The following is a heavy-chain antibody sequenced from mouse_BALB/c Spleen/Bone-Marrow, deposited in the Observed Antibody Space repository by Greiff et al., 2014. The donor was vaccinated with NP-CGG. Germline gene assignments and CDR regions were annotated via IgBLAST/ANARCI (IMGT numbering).Heavy chain of an antibody. CDR2: INPGSGGT. J-gene: IGHJ2*01. CDR3: ARKWTARTTSY. CDR1: GYAFTNYL. V-gene: IGHV1-54*01. D-gene: IGHD3-2*01. Sequence: QVQLQQSGAELVRPGTSVKVSCKASGYAFTNYLIEWVKQRPGQGLEWIGVINPGSGGTNYNEKFKGKATLTADKSSSTAYMQHSSLTSDDSAVYFCARKWTARTTSYWGQGTTLTVSA.